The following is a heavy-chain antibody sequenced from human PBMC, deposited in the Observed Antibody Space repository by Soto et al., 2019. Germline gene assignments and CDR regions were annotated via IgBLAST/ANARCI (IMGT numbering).Heavy chain of an antibody. CDR2: ISSSSSYI. Sequence: GGSVRLSCAASGFTFSSYSMNWVRQAPGKGLEWVSSISSSSSYIYYADSVKGRFTISRDNAKNSLYLQMNSLRAEDTAVYYCARDRLARPFDYWGQGTLVTVSS. CDR3: ARDRLARPFDY. J-gene: IGHJ4*02. D-gene: IGHD6-6*01. CDR1: GFTFSSYS. V-gene: IGHV3-21*01.